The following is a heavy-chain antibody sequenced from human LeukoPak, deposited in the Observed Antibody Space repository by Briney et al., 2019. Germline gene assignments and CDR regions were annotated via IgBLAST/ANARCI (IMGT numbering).Heavy chain of an antibody. D-gene: IGHD2-21*02. CDR3: ARGGDYWEAAFDI. Sequence: GGSLRLSCAASGFTFSSYSMNWVRQAPGKGLEWVSSISSSSSYIYYADSVKGRFTISRDNHKNSLYLQMNSLRAEDTAVYYCARGGDYWEAAFDIWGQGTMVTVSS. CDR2: ISSSSSYI. CDR1: GFTFSSYS. V-gene: IGHV3-21*01. J-gene: IGHJ3*02.